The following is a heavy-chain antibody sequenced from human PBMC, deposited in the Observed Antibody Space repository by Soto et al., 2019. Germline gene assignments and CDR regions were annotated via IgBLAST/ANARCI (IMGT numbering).Heavy chain of an antibody. CDR2: IIPIFGTA. CDR3: ASDGMIQAAIGPNAFDI. CDR1: GGTFSSYA. V-gene: IGHV1-69*13. J-gene: IGHJ3*02. Sequence: SVKVSCKASGGTFSSYAISWVRQAPGQGLEWMGGIIPIFGTANYAQKFQGRVTITADESTSTAYMELSSLRSEDTAVYYCASDGMIQAAIGPNAFDIWGQGTMVTVSS. D-gene: IGHD2-2*02.